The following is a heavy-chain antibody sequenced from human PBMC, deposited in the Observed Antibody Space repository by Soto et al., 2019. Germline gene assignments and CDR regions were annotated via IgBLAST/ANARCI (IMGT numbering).Heavy chain of an antibody. CDR3: GREKEDEGSSSLRVYYGVDV. Sequence: EVQLLQSGGGPVRSGGSLRLSCVASGFTLNNYRMTWVRQGRGKGLEWVEAIYSRPNYIHYTESVKGRFIISRDNAKKSVYLQMNSLRGEDAAVYYCGREKEDEGSSSLRVYYGVDVWGQGTTVTVSS. V-gene: IGHV3-21*01. J-gene: IGHJ6*02. CDR1: GFTLNNYR. CDR2: IYSRPNYI. D-gene: IGHD6-6*01.